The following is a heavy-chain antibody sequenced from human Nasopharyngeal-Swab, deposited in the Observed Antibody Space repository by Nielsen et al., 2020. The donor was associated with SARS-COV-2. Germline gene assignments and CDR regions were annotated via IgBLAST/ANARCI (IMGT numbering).Heavy chain of an antibody. J-gene: IGHJ4*02. CDR2: IYHSGST. CDR3: AREGGYCGGDCPEYFDY. V-gene: IGHV4-30-2*01. D-gene: IGHD2-21*02. Sequence: WIPQPPGKGLEWIGYIYHSGSTYYNPSLKSRVTISVDRSKNQFSLKLSSVTAADTAVYYCAREGGYCGGDCPEYFDYWGQGTPVTVSS.